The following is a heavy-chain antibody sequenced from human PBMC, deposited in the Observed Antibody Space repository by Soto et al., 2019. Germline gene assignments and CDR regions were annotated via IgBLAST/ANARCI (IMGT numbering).Heavy chain of an antibody. D-gene: IGHD2-2*01. CDR2: VSGNGAVT. CDR1: GFTFGNYA. V-gene: IGHV3-23*01. J-gene: IGHJ4*02. CDR3: AKVPASLKTFDY. Sequence: PGGSLRLSCAASGFTFGNYAMNWVRQAPGKGLEWVSTVSGNGAVTYYADSVKGRFTISRDNSRSTLYLQMNNLRAEDTAIYFCAKVPASLKTFDYWGQGTPVTVSS.